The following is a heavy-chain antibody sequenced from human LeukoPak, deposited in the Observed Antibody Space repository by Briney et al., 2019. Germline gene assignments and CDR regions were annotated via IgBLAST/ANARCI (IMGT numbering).Heavy chain of an antibody. D-gene: IGHD3-3*01. CDR3: ARFKYDFWSGSRSYYFYGMDV. Sequence: PSETLSLTCTVSGGSMSGYYWTWIRQSPGKGLEWIGYIHYTGSTDSNPSLKSRVTISLDTSKNQFSLKLSSVTAADTAVYYCARFKYDFWSGSRSYYFYGMDVWGQGTTVTVSS. V-gene: IGHV4-59*08. CDR1: GGSMSGYY. CDR2: IHYTGST. J-gene: IGHJ6*02.